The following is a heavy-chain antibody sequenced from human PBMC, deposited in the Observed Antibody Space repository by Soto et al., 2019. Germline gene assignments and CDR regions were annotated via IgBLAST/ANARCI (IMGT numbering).Heavy chain of an antibody. CDR1: GGFLSESY. V-gene: IGHV4-34*01. CDR3: VRIRYQLPSSVLWLDP. J-gene: IGHJ5*02. CDR2: INHVGGT. D-gene: IGHD3-16*01. Sequence: SETLSLTCAVYGGFLSESYWTWIRQPPGKGLEWIGEINHVGGTNYNPSLKSRVTMSVGTSQNQFSLRLISVTAADTAMYFCVRIRYQLPSSVLWLDPWGQGTPVTVSS.